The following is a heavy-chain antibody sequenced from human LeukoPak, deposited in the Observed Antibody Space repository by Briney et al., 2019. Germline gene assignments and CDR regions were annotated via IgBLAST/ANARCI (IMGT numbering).Heavy chain of an antibody. CDR1: GYTFTSYY. Sequence: ASVKVSCKASGYTFTSYYMHWVRQAPGQGLEWMGIINPSGGSTSYAQKFQGRVTMTRDMSTSTVYMELSSLRSEDTAVYYCARARSAYYYMDVWGKGTTVTISS. CDR3: ARARSAYYYMDV. J-gene: IGHJ6*03. CDR2: INPSGGST. V-gene: IGHV1-46*01.